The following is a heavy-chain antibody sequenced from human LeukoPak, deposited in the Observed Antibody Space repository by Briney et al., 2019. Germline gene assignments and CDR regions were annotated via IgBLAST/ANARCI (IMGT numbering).Heavy chain of an antibody. D-gene: IGHD2-8*01. Sequence: SETLSLTCTVSGGSISGSYWNWIQQPPGKGLEWIGYIYYSGSTNYNPSLKSRVTISIDTSKKQFSLKLSSVTAADTAVYYCAREGYCTDGVCYSYYYYYMDIWGKGTTVTVSS. CDR1: GGSISGSY. J-gene: IGHJ6*03. V-gene: IGHV4-59*01. CDR2: IYYSGST. CDR3: AREGYCTDGVCYSYYYYYMDI.